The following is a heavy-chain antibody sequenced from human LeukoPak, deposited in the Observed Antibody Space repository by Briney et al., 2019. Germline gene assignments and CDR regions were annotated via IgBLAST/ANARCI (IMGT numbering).Heavy chain of an antibody. CDR3: ARLQRDGDYVYY. J-gene: IGHJ4*02. D-gene: IGHD4-17*01. V-gene: IGHV1-69*05. CDR2: IIPIFGTA. CDR1: GGTFSSYA. Sequence: ASVKVSCKASGGTFSSYAMSWVRQAPGQGLEWMGRIIPIFGTANYAQKFKGRVTITTDESTSTAYMELSSLRSEDTAVYYCARLQRDGDYVYYWGQGTLVRVSS.